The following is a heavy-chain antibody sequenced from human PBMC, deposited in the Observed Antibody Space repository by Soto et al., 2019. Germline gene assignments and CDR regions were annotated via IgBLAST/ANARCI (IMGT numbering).Heavy chain of an antibody. Sequence: SETLSLTCAVSVGSISSGGYSWSWIRQPPGKGLEWIGYIYHSGSTYYNPSLKSRVTISVDRSKNQFSLKLSSVTAADTAVYYCARTGTTSYYYGMDVWGQGTTVTVSS. CDR2: IYHSGST. CDR3: ARTGTTSYYYGMDV. D-gene: IGHD1-7*01. J-gene: IGHJ6*02. V-gene: IGHV4-30-2*01. CDR1: VGSISSGGYS.